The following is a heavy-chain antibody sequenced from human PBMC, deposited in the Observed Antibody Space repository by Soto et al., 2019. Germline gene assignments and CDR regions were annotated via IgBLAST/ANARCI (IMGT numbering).Heavy chain of an antibody. CDR1: GVSISNGSYY. CDR3: ARNGSN. J-gene: IGHJ4*02. Sequence: PSETLSLTCTVSGVSISNGSYYWGWIRRPPGKGLEWIGTIYYSGITYYNPSLKSRVTISVDTSKNQFSLKLTSVTAADTAVYYCARNGSNWGQGTLVTVSS. V-gene: IGHV4-39*01. CDR2: IYYSGIT.